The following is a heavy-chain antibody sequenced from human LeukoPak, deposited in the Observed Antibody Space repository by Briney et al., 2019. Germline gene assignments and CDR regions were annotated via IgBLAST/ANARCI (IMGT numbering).Heavy chain of an antibody. V-gene: IGHV4-61*02. D-gene: IGHD2-2*01. Sequence: SQTLSLTCTVSGGSISSGYNYWSWIRQPAGKGLEWIGRIYTSGTTYYNPSLKSRVTISQDTSNNQFSLKLRSVTAADTAVYYCAKSGCSSSSCPGFLWGQGTLVTVSS. CDR1: GGSISSGYNY. CDR2: IYTSGTT. CDR3: AKSGCSSSSCPGFL. J-gene: IGHJ4*02.